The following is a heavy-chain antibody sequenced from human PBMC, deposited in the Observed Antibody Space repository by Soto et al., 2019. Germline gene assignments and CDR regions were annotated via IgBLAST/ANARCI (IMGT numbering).Heavy chain of an antibody. CDR1: GFTFSRYS. CDR2: IDTSSGTK. Sequence: GGSLRLSCAASGFTFSRYSINWVRQAPGKGLEWLSYIDTSSGTKYYADSVKGRFIISRDNAKNSLFLQMNSLRDEDTAVYYCPRGGGAARPPTFFYWRRGTLVTVSS. V-gene: IGHV3-48*02. D-gene: IGHD6-6*01. CDR3: PRGGGAARPPTFFY. J-gene: IGHJ4*02.